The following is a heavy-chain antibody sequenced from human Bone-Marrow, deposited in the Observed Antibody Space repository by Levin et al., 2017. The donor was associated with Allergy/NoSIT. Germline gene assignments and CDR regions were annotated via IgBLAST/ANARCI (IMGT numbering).Heavy chain of an antibody. Sequence: SVKVSCKASGGTFSSYTISWVRQAPGQGLEWMGRIIPILGIANYAQKFQGRVTITADKSTSTAYMELSSLRSEDTAVYYCAREGGFTATRPYYYYYMDVWGKGTTVTVSS. J-gene: IGHJ6*03. CDR3: AREGGFTATRPYYYYYMDV. CDR1: GGTFSSYT. CDR2: IIPILGIA. D-gene: IGHD5-12*01. V-gene: IGHV1-69*04.